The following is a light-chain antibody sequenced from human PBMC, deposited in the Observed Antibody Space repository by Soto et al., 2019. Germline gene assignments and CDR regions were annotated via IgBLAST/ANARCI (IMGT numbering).Light chain of an antibody. CDR2: DVS. CDR1: SSDVGGYNY. Sequence: SALTQPASVSGSPGQSITISCTGSSSDVGGYNYVSWYQQHPGKAPKVMIHDVSDRPSGVSNRFSGSKSGYTASLTISGLQAEDEADYYCSSYTSSSTSVIFGGGTKLTVL. J-gene: IGLJ2*01. V-gene: IGLV2-14*01. CDR3: SSYTSSSTSVI.